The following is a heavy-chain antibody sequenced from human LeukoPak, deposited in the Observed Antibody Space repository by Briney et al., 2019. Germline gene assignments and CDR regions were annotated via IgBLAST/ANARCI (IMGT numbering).Heavy chain of an antibody. CDR2: INHSGST. D-gene: IGHD2-2*01. Sequence: SETLSLTCAVYGGSFSGYYWSWIRQPPGKGLEWIGEINHSGSTNYNPSLKSRVTISVDTSKNQFSLKLSSVTAADTAVYYCARGRGTKRPGRYYYGMDVWGQGTTVTVSS. J-gene: IGHJ6*02. CDR1: GGSFSGYY. CDR3: ARGRGTKRPGRYYYGMDV. V-gene: IGHV4-34*01.